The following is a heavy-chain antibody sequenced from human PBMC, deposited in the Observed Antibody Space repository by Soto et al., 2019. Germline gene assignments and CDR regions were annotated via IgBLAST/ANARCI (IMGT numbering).Heavy chain of an antibody. J-gene: IGHJ4*02. CDR1: GFTFSTYG. CDR2: MSYHGGSI. Sequence: QVQLVESGGGVVQPGTSLRLSCAASGFTFSTYGMHWVRQAPGKGLEWVAVMSYHGGSIYYGDSVKGRFTISRDNSKNTLYLQMNSLRTEHTAVYYCATVVEGGTAAFYPPEYWGQGTLVTVSS. V-gene: IGHV3-30*03. CDR3: ATVVEGGTAAFYPPEY. D-gene: IGHD6-13*01.